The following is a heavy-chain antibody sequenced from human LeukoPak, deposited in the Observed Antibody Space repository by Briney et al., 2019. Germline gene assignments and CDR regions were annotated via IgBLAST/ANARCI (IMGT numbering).Heavy chain of an antibody. Sequence: SETLSLTCAVYGGSFSGYYWSWIRQPPGKGLEWIGEINHSGSTNYNPSLKSRVTISVGTSKNQFSLKLSSVTAADTAVYYCARAAVAGTGFWFDPWGQGTLVTVSS. D-gene: IGHD6-19*01. CDR2: INHSGST. CDR1: GGSFSGYY. J-gene: IGHJ5*02. V-gene: IGHV4-34*01. CDR3: ARAAVAGTGFWFDP.